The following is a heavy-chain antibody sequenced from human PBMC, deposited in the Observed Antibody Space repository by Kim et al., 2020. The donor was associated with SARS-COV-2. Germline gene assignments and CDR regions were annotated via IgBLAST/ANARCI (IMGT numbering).Heavy chain of an antibody. J-gene: IGHJ4*02. Sequence: TSYNPSLKSRVTISVDTSKNQFSLKLSSVTAADTAVYYCASPVTMGTGDYWGQGTLVTVSS. D-gene: IGHD3-10*01. CDR3: ASPVTMGTGDY. CDR2: T. V-gene: IGHV4-39*01.